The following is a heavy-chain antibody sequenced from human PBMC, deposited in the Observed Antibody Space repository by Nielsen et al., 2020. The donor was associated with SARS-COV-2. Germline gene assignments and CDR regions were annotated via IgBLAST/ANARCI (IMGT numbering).Heavy chain of an antibody. J-gene: IGHJ4*02. D-gene: IGHD6-19*01. CDR1: GSTFSSYA. CDR2: ISYDGSKK. V-gene: IGHV3-30-3*01. Sequence: GESLKISCAASGSTFSSYAMHWVRQAPGKGLEWVAVISYDGSKKYNADSVKGRFTISRDNSKNTLYLQMNSLRAEDTAVYYCARVAEVGQWLVFFDFWGQGTLVTVSS. CDR3: ARVAEVGQWLVFFDF.